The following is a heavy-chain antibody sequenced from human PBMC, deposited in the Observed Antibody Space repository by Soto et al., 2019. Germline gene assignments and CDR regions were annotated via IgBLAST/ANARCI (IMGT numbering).Heavy chain of an antibody. CDR1: GFTFSSYA. V-gene: IGHV3-33*08. CDR2: IWYDGSNK. CDR3: ARVTAARPGAFDY. J-gene: IGHJ4*02. D-gene: IGHD6-6*01. Sequence: GGSLRLSCAASGFTFSSYAMSWVRQAPGKGLEWVAVIWYDGSNKYYADSVKGRFTISRDNSKNTLYLQMNSLRAEDTAVYYCARVTAARPGAFDYWGQGTLVTVSS.